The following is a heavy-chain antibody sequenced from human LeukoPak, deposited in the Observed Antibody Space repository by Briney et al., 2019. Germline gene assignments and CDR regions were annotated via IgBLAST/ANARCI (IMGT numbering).Heavy chain of an antibody. D-gene: IGHD3-10*01. J-gene: IGHJ6*03. CDR1: GCSISSSTYY. CDR3: ASVRRGFGEFSKYYSYYYMDV. V-gene: IGHV4-39*01. CDR2: NYYSGNA. Sequence: PSETLSLTCTVSGCSISSSTYYWAWIRPPPGKGLEWVGNNYYSGNAYHNPSLKSRVTISVDTSKNQFSLRLSSVTAADTAVYYCASVRRGFGEFSKYYSYYYMDVWGKGTTVTISS.